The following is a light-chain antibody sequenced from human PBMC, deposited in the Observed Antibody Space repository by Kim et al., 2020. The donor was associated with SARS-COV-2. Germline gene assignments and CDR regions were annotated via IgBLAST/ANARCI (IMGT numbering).Light chain of an antibody. CDR3: QPSYITLT. Sequence: SASVGDRVTITCRTSQNMRNFVSWYQQKAGTAPTLLVYDTFILHSGVTSRFSGSGSGTDLTITISSLHPENFTTYYGQPSYITLTFGGGTKVDIK. CDR2: DTF. J-gene: IGKJ4*01. CDR1: QNMRNF. V-gene: IGKV1-39*01.